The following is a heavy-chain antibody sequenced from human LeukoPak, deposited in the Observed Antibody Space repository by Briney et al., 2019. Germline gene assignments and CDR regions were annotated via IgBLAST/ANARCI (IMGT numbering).Heavy chain of an antibody. D-gene: IGHD6-13*01. V-gene: IGHV3-23*01. CDR1: GFTFSSYA. J-gene: IGHJ6*04. CDR2: ISGTGGST. CDR3: AKMIAAGSATYYYYGMDV. Sequence: GGSLRLSCAASGFTFSSYAMSWVRQAPGKGLEWVSSISGTGGSTYYADSVKGRFTVSRDNSKNTLYLQMDSLRAEDPATYYCAKMIAAGSATYYYYGMDVWGKGTTVTVSS.